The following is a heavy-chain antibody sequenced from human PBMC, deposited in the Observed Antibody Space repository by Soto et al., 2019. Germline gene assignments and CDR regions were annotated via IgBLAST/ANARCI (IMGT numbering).Heavy chain of an antibody. V-gene: IGHV1-58*01. J-gene: IGHJ6*02. CDR1: GFTFTSSA. Sequence: SVKVCCTASGFTFTSSAVQWVRQARGQRLEWIGWIVVGSGNTNYAQKFQERVTMTSDTSTSTVYMELSSLRSEDTAVYYCARGISTTRYYYYYGMDVWGQGTTVTVSS. D-gene: IGHD2-2*01. CDR3: ARGISTTRYYYYYGMDV. CDR2: IVVGSGNT.